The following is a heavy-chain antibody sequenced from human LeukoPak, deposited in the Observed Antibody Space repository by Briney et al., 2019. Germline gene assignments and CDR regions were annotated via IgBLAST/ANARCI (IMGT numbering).Heavy chain of an antibody. CDR1: GYTFTGYY. CDR2: INPNSGGT. CDR3: ARLTGLLWFGEFITPFDY. Sequence: GASVKVSCKASGYTFTGYYIHWVRQAPGQGLEWMGWINPNSGGTNYAQKFQGRVTMTRDTSISTAYMELSRLRSDDTAVYYCARLTGLLWFGEFITPFDYWGQGTLVTVSS. D-gene: IGHD3-10*01. J-gene: IGHJ4*02. V-gene: IGHV1-2*02.